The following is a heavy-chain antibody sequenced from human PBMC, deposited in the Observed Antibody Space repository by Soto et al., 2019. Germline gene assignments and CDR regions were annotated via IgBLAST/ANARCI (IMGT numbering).Heavy chain of an antibody. J-gene: IGHJ4*01. Sequence: QVQLVQSGPEVKKPGASVKVSCKASAYTSTIYGITWVRQAPGQGLEWMGWIRPHNGDTKYAQKFQGRVTMTTDPSTSTVFLDLRNLRSDDTAVYYCATALGSSGWFDYWAHGTLVTVSS. V-gene: IGHV1-18*01. CDR1: AYTSTIYG. D-gene: IGHD6-19*01. CDR2: IRPHNGDT. CDR3: ATALGSSGWFDY.